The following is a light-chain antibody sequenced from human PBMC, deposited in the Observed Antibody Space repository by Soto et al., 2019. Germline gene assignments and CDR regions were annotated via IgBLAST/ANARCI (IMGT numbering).Light chain of an antibody. CDR2: KAS. Sequence: DIQMTQSPATLSASVVDRFTITCRASQSISTWLSWYQQKPGKAPKVLIYKASNLQSGVSSRFSGSGSGTEFTLTISSLQPDDFATYYCQDYNSWTFGQGTKVDIK. CDR1: QSISTW. CDR3: QDYNSWT. J-gene: IGKJ1*01. V-gene: IGKV1-5*03.